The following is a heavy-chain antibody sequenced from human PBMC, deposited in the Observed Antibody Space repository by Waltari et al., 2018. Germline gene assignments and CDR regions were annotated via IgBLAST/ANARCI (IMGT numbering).Heavy chain of an antibody. CDR3: ARDGSGSPVNWFDP. Sequence: QVQLQESGPGLVKPSQTLSLTCTVSGGSISSGSYYWSWIRQPAGKGLEWIGYIYTSGSTNYNPSLKSRVTISVDSSKNHFSLKLSSVTAADTAVYYCARDGSGSPVNWFDPWGQGTLVTVCS. CDR2: IYTSGST. D-gene: IGHD1-26*01. V-gene: IGHV4-61*09. J-gene: IGHJ5*02. CDR1: GGSISSGSYY.